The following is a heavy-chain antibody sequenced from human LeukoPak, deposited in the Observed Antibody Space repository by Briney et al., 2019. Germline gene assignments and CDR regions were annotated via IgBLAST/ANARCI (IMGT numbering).Heavy chain of an antibody. D-gene: IGHD3-9*01. CDR3: ARGHYDILTGYYEDNWFDP. V-gene: IGHV6-1*01. Sequence: SQTLSLTCAISGDSVSSNSAAWNWIRQSPSRGLEWLGRTYYRSKWYNDYAVSVKSRITINPDTSKNQFSLQLNSVTPEDTAVYYCARGHYDILTGYYEDNWFDPWGQGTLVTVSS. CDR2: TYYRSKWYN. J-gene: IGHJ5*02. CDR1: GDSVSSNSAA.